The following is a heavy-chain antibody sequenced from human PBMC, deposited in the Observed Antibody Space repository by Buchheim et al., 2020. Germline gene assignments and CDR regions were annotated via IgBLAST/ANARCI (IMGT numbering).Heavy chain of an antibody. J-gene: IGHJ4*02. CDR2: IYYSGST. V-gene: IGHV4-59*01. Sequence: QVQLQESGPGLVKPSETLSLTCTVSGGSISSYYWSWIRQPPGKGLEWIGYIYYSGSTNYNPSLKRRVTITVDTSKNQFSLKLSSVTAADTAVYYCARDRTLFDYWGQGTL. CDR3: ARDRTLFDY. CDR1: GGSISSYY.